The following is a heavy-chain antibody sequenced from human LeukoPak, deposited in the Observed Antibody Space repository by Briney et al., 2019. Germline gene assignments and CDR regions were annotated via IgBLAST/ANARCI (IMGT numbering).Heavy chain of an antibody. Sequence: SETLSLTCTVSGRSISGYFWNWIRQAPGKGLEWIGFVYYTGNTNNNPSLKSRVTMSVDTSKNHFSLKLSSVTAADTAVYFCARAGSWHNANFDYWGQGILVTVSS. J-gene: IGHJ4*02. V-gene: IGHV4-59*01. CDR2: VYYTGNT. D-gene: IGHD6-13*01. CDR3: ARAGSWHNANFDY. CDR1: GRSISGYF.